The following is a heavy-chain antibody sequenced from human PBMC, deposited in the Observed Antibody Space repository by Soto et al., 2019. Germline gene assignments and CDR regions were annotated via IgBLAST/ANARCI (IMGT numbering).Heavy chain of an antibody. J-gene: IGHJ4*02. CDR3: AKGYGDSDS. Sequence: EVQLLESGGGLVQPGGSLRLSCTTSGFTFSRHAMTWVRRAPGRGLQWVSSISNSDDSTYYAASVKGRFTISRDISRSTLYLQMYSLRAEDTAVYYCAKGYGDSDSWGQGTQVTVSS. CDR2: ISNSDDST. CDR1: GFTFSRHA. V-gene: IGHV3-23*01. D-gene: IGHD4-17*01.